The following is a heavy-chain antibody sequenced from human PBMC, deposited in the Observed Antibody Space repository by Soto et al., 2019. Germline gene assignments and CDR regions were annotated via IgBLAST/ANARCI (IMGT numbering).Heavy chain of an antibody. CDR3: ARAQGRTSIAASGRGDLSYYYGMDV. CDR2: IIPIFGTA. Sequence: ASVKVSCKASGGTFSSYAISWVRQAPGQGLEWMGGIIPIFGTANYAQKFQGRVTITADESTSTAYMELSSLRSEDTAVYYCARAQGRTSIAASGRGDLSYYYGMDVWGQGSTVTVSS. CDR1: GGTFSSYA. D-gene: IGHD6-13*01. V-gene: IGHV1-69*13. J-gene: IGHJ6*02.